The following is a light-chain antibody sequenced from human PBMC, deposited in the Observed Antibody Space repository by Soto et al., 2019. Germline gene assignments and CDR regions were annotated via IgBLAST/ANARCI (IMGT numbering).Light chain of an antibody. Sequence: DIVMTQSPLSLPVTPGEPASISCRSSQSLLHSNGYNYLDWYLQKPGQSPQILIYLGSHRASGVPDRFSGSGSASDFTLTISRVEAEDVGVYYCMQALQTPTFGGGTRVEIK. CDR3: MQALQTPT. J-gene: IGKJ4*01. CDR2: LGS. V-gene: IGKV2-28*01. CDR1: QSLLHSNGYNY.